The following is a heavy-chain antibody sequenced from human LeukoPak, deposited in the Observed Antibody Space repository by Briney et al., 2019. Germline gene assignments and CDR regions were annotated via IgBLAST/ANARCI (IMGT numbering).Heavy chain of an antibody. J-gene: IGHJ6*03. D-gene: IGHD6-13*01. Sequence: PGGSLSLSCAASGFTFSSYWMSWVRQAPGKGLEWVANIKQDGSEKYYVDSVRGRFTISRDNAKNSLYLQMNSLRAEDTAVYYCAREGSIAAAGYYYYYYMDVWGKGTTVTVSS. CDR3: AREGSIAAAGYYYYYYMDV. CDR2: IKQDGSEK. CDR1: GFTFSSYW. V-gene: IGHV3-7*01.